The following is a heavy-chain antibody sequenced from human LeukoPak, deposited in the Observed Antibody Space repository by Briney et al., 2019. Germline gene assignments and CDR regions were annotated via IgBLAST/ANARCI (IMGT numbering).Heavy chain of an antibody. CDR1: GFTFSSYS. Sequence: GESLRLSCAASGFTFSSYSINWVRQAPGKGLGWVSYISSTSSAIYYADSVKGRFTISRDNAKNSLYLQMNSLRAEDTAVYYCARVIGSYGDSAYWGQGTLVPVSS. J-gene: IGHJ4*02. CDR2: ISSTSSAI. D-gene: IGHD3-16*01. CDR3: ARVIGSYGDSAY. V-gene: IGHV3-48*04.